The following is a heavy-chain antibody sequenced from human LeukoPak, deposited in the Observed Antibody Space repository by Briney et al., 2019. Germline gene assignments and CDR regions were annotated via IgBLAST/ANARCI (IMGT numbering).Heavy chain of an antibody. CDR3: ARHIYADY. CDR1: GGSVNTYY. V-gene: IGHV4-59*08. J-gene: IGHJ4*02. Sequence: SETLSLTCTVSGGSVNTYYWSWIRQPPGKRLGWIGYVYYTGSTNYNPSLKSRVTISLDTSKNQISLKLRSVTAADTAVYYCARHIYADYWGQGTLVTVSS. D-gene: IGHD2-2*02. CDR2: VYYTGST.